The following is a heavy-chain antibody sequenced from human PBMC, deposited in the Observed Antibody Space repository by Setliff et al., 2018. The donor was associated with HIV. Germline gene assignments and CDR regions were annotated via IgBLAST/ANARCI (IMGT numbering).Heavy chain of an antibody. Sequence: SETLSLTCAVSGGSISSDNWWTWVRQPPGKGLEWSGEIYHSEYTNYNASLKSRVSMSVDKSKNQFSLKLTAVIAADTAVYYCARGHCSGTNCYGVDYYGMDVWGQGTTVTVFS. D-gene: IGHD2-2*01. CDR2: IYHSEYT. CDR3: ARGHCSGTNCYGVDYYGMDV. V-gene: IGHV4-4*02. CDR1: GGSISSDNW. J-gene: IGHJ6*02.